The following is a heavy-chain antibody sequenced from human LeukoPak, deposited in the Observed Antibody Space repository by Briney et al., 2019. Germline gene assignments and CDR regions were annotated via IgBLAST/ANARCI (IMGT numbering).Heavy chain of an antibody. D-gene: IGHD3-22*01. CDR1: GYTFTGYY. Sequence: ASVKVSCKASGYTFTGYYMHWVRQAPGQGLEWMGWINPNSGGTNYAQKFQSRVTMTRDTSISTAYMELSRLRSDDTAVYYCARDRNYYDSSGPPQHWGQGTMVTVSS. V-gene: IGHV1-2*02. CDR2: INPNSGGT. CDR3: ARDRNYYDSSGPPQH. J-gene: IGHJ1*01.